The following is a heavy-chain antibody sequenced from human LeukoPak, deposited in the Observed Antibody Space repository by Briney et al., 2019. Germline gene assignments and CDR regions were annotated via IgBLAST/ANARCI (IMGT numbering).Heavy chain of an antibody. D-gene: IGHD3-22*01. Sequence: AASVKVSCKASGYTFTNYGISWVRQAPGQGLEWMGWISAYNGNTHYAQNLQGRVTMTTDTSTSTAYMELKSLRSDDTAVYYCARDADDSSGYSNFDYWGQGTLVTVSS. V-gene: IGHV1-18*01. CDR1: GYTFTNYG. CDR3: ARDADDSSGYSNFDY. J-gene: IGHJ4*02. CDR2: ISAYNGNT.